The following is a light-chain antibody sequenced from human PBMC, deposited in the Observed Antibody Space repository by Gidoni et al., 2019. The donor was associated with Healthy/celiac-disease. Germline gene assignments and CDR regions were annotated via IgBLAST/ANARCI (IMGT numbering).Light chain of an antibody. Sequence: DIQKTQVPSSLSASVGDRVTITCRASQSISSYLNWYQQKPGKAPQLLIYAAPSLQSGVPSRFSGSRSGTAFTITISSLQPEDFATYYCQQSYSTRPITFGQGTRLEIK. V-gene: IGKV1-39*01. J-gene: IGKJ5*01. CDR2: AAP. CDR3: QQSYSTRPIT. CDR1: QSISSY.